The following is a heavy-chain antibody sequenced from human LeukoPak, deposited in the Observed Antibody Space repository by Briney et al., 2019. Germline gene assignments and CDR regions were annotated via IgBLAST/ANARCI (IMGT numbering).Heavy chain of an antibody. Sequence: GGSLRLSCAASGFTFSDHYMDWVRQAPGKGLEWVGRTRNKANSYTTEYTASVKGRFTISRDDSKNTLYLQMHSLKTEDTAVYYCASLDGYNDGYASYWGQGTLVTVSS. CDR1: GFTFSDHY. CDR3: ASLDGYNDGYASY. J-gene: IGHJ4*02. V-gene: IGHV3-72*01. CDR2: TRNKANSYTT. D-gene: IGHD5-24*01.